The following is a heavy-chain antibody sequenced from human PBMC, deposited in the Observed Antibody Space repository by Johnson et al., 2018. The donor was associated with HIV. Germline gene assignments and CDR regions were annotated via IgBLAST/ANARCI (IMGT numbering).Heavy chain of an antibody. CDR3: ARVTMIVVVMQAFDI. CDR1: GFTFSSYA. Sequence: QVQLVESGGGVVQPGRSLRLSCAASGFTFSSYAMHWVRQAPGKGLEWVAVISYDGSNKYYADSVKGRFTISRDHSKNTLYLQMNSLRAEDTAVYYCARVTMIVVVMQAFDIWGQGTMVTVSS. J-gene: IGHJ3*02. V-gene: IGHV3-30-3*01. CDR2: ISYDGSNK. D-gene: IGHD3-22*01.